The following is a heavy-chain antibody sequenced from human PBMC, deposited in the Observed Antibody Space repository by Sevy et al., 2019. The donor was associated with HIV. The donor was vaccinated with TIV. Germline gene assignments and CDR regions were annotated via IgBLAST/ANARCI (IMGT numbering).Heavy chain of an antibody. Sequence: GGSLRLSCAASGFTFSSYGMHWVRQAPGKGLGWVAVIFYDGTNKYYVDSVKGRFTISRDNSKNTLYLQMNSLRAEDTAVYYCARESGSNWYFDLWGRGTLVTVSS. J-gene: IGHJ2*01. V-gene: IGHV3-33*01. CDR3: ARESGSNWYFDL. CDR1: GFTFSSYG. CDR2: IFYDGTNK. D-gene: IGHD1-26*01.